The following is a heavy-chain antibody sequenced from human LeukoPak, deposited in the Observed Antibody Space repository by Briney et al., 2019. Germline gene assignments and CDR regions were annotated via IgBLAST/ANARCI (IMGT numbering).Heavy chain of an antibody. CDR3: ARDREGFDY. CDR1: GYTFTSNY. CDR2: IYPRDGST. V-gene: IGHV1-46*01. J-gene: IGHJ4*02. Sequence: GASVKVSCKASGYTFTSNYIHWVRQAPGQGLEWMGMIYPRDGSTSYAQKFQGRVTVTRDTSTSTVHMEQSGLRSEDTAVYYCARDREGFDYWGQGTLVTVSS.